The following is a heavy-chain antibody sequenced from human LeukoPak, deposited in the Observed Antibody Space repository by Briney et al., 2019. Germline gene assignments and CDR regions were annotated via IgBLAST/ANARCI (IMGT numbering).Heavy chain of an antibody. CDR1: GFTFSSYG. Sequence: PGGSLRLSCAASGFTFSSYGMHWVRQAPGKGLEWVAVISYDGSNKYYADSVKGRFTISRDNSKNTLYLKMNSLRAEDTAVYYCAKDSYDRSGYYYYYFAYWGQGTQVTVSS. J-gene: IGHJ4*02. CDR3: AKDSYDRSGYYYYYFAY. V-gene: IGHV3-30*18. D-gene: IGHD3-22*01. CDR2: ISYDGSNK.